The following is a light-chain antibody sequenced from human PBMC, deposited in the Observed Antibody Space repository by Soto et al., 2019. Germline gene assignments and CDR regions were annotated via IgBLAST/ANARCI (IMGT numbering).Light chain of an antibody. Sequence: DIQMTQSHSTLSASVGDRVTITCRASQSISSWLAWYQQKPGKAPKLLIYKASSLESGVPSRFSGSGSGKEFTLTISSLQPDDFATYNCQQYNSYRRTFGQGTKVEIK. J-gene: IGKJ1*01. CDR3: QQYNSYRRT. CDR1: QSISSW. CDR2: KAS. V-gene: IGKV1-5*03.